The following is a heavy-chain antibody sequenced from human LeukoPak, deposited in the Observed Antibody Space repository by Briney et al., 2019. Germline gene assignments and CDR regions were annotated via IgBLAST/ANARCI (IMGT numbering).Heavy chain of an antibody. J-gene: IGHJ4*02. Sequence: PGGSLRLSCAASGFTFSSYSMNWVRQAPGKGLDWVSSISSSSSYIYYADSVKGRFTISRDNAKNSLYLQMNSLRAEDTAVYYCARVEIQWELLTPFDYWGQGTLVTVSS. CDR3: ARVEIQWELLTPFDY. V-gene: IGHV3-21*01. CDR2: ISSSSSYI. D-gene: IGHD1-26*01. CDR1: GFTFSSYS.